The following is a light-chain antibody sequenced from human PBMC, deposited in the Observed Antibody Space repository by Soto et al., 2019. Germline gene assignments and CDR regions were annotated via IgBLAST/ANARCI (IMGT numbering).Light chain of an antibody. Sequence: QSALTQTASVSGSPGQAITISFTGSSSDVGGYNFVSWYQQHPGKAPKLIIHEVSNRPSGVSNRFSGSKSGNTASLTISGLQAEEEAVYYCCSHSTSVPWMFGGGTQLTVL. CDR2: EVS. CDR1: SSDVGGYNF. CDR3: CSHSTSVPWM. V-gene: IGLV2-14*03. J-gene: IGLJ3*02.